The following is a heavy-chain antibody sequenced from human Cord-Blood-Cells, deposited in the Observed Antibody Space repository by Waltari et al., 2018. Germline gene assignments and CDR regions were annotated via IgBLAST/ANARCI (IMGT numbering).Heavy chain of an antibody. V-gene: IGHV1-3*01. CDR1: GYTFTSYA. J-gene: IGHJ4*02. D-gene: IGHD4-17*01. CDR2: INGGNGNT. Sequence: QVQLVQSGAEVKKPGASVKVSCKASGYTFTSYAMHWVRQAPGQRLEWIGGINGGNGNTKDSQRCQGRVTITRDTSASTAYMGLSSLRSEDTAVYYCARTLYGDPYYFDYWGQGTLVTVSS. CDR3: ARTLYGDPYYFDY.